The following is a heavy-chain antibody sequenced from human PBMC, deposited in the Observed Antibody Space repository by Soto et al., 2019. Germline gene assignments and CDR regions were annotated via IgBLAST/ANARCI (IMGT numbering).Heavy chain of an antibody. CDR1: VYTFTSYA. J-gene: IGHJ5*02. CDR3: ARDSGSP. D-gene: IGHD3-10*01. V-gene: IGHV1-3*01. CDR2: INAGNGNI. Sequence: SVTVSCAASVYTFTSYAIHWVRQAPGQRLEWMGWINAGNGNIKYSQKFQGRITITRDTSASTAYMELSSLRSEDTGVYYCARDSGSPWGPGTLVTVSS.